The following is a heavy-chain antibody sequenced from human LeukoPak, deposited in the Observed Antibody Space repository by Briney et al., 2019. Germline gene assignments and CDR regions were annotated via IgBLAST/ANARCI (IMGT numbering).Heavy chain of an antibody. Sequence: GESLRLSCAASGFTFSTYSMKWVRQAPGKGLEWVSYISDSSAMYYADSVRGRFTISRENDKNSLFLQMNSLRAEDTAVYYCARDGGYSGYDADCWGQGTLVTVSS. CDR3: ARDGGYSGYDADC. V-gene: IGHV3-48*01. D-gene: IGHD5-12*01. CDR1: GFTFSTYS. J-gene: IGHJ4*02. CDR2: ISDSSAM.